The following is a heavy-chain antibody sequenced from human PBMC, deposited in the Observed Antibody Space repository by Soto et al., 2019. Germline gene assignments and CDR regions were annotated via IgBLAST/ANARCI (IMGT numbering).Heavy chain of an antibody. D-gene: IGHD2-15*01. CDR2: IYYSGST. J-gene: IGHJ4*02. CDR1: GGSISSGGYY. V-gene: IGHV4-31*03. Sequence: SETLSLTCTVSGGSISSGGYYWSWIRQHPGKGLELIGYIYYSGSTYYNPSLKSRVTISVDTSKNQFSLKLSSVTAADTAVYYCAREVVVAARYFDYWGQGTLVTVSS. CDR3: AREVVVAARYFDY.